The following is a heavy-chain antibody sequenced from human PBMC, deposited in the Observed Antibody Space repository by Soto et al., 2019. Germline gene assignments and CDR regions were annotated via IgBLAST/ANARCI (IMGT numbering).Heavy chain of an antibody. CDR3: APHTLDTGMPSGY. V-gene: IGHV1-18*01. CDR1: GYTFTNYG. D-gene: IGHD5-18*01. J-gene: IGHJ4*02. Sequence: QVQLVQSGAEVREPGASVKVSCKASGYTFTNYGVSWVRQAPGQGLEWMGWIGGYKGNTNYAQKLKGRVTLTTDIXTSTAYMELRSLRSDDTAVYYCAPHTLDTGMPSGYWGQGTLVTVSS. CDR2: IGGYKGNT.